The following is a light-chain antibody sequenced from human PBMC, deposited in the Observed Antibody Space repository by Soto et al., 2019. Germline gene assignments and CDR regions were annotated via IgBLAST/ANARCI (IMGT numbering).Light chain of an antibody. CDR3: QQYGSSPPVT. J-gene: IGKJ4*01. V-gene: IGKV3-20*01. CDR2: DAS. CDR1: QSVSSSN. Sequence: EIELTQSPGTLSLSAGERATLSCRASQSVSSSNLAWYQQKPGQAPRLLIFDASRRATGAPDRFSGSGSGTDFTLTISRLEPDDFALYYCQQYGSSPPVTFGGGTKVEIK.